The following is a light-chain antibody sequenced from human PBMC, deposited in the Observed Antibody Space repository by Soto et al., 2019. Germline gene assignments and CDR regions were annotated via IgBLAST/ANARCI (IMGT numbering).Light chain of an antibody. CDR3: QQYGRSPFT. V-gene: IGKV3-20*01. CDR2: GAS. J-gene: IGKJ2*01. Sequence: EIVMTQSPATLSVSPGETATLSCRASQSLTSYLAWYQQKPDQAPRLLIYGASTRASGVPDRFSGGGSGTDFVLTISRLEPEDFAVYYCQQYGRSPFTFGQGTKLQIK. CDR1: QSLTSY.